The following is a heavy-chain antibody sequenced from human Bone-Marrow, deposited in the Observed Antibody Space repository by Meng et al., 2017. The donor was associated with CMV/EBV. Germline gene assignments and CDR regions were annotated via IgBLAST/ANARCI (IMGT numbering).Heavy chain of an antibody. CDR2: MYYSGST. D-gene: IGHD3-22*01. Sequence: SETPSLTCAVYGGSFSGYYWVWIRQPPGTGLEWIGSMYYSGSTYYSPSLKSRVTISVDKSKNQFSLKLSSVTAADTAVYYCARHSSGQRPYFDYWGQGNLVTVYS. V-gene: IGHV4-39*01. J-gene: IGHJ4*02. CDR3: ARHSSGQRPYFDY. CDR1: GGSFSGYY.